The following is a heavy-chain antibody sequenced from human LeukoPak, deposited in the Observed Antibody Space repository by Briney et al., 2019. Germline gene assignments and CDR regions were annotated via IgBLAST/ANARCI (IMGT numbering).Heavy chain of an antibody. CDR1: GYTFIGHY. D-gene: IGHD3-16*01. CDR3: VRDHYVSGNYVLDDY. Sequence: ASVKVSCKTSGYTFIGHYIHWVRQAPGQGLEWMGWINPKNGGANYAPRFRGRVTMTRDRSTSTVYMELTRLTSDDTAVYYCVRDHYVSGNYVLDDYWGQGTLVTVSS. J-gene: IGHJ4*02. CDR2: INPKNGGA. V-gene: IGHV1-2*07.